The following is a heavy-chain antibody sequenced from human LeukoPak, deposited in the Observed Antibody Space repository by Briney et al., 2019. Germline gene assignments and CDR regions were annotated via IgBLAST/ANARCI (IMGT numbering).Heavy chain of an antibody. D-gene: IGHD3-22*01. CDR2: ITSSGTYT. Sequence: GGSLRLSCADSGFTFSNYNMNWVRQAPGKAMEWVSSITSSGTYTFYADSVKGRFTISRDNAKNSLYLQMDSLGPEDTAVYYCARVLHKRNYDSSDYYGYWGQGTLVTVSS. J-gene: IGHJ4*02. CDR1: GFTFSNYN. V-gene: IGHV3-21*01. CDR3: ARVLHKRNYDSSDYYGY.